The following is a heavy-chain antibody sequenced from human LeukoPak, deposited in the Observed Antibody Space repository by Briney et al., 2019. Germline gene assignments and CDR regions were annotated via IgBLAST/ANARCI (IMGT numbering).Heavy chain of an antibody. CDR3: AELGITMIGGV. D-gene: IGHD3-10*02. CDR1: GFTFSRYG. CDR2: ISDTGAST. J-gene: IGHJ6*04. V-gene: IGHV3-23*01. Sequence: GGSLRLSCAASGFTFSRYGMTWVRQAPGKGLEWVSTISDTGASTYYADSVKDRFTISRDNSKNTLYLQMSGLRAEDTAVYYCAELGITMIGGVWGKGTTVTISS.